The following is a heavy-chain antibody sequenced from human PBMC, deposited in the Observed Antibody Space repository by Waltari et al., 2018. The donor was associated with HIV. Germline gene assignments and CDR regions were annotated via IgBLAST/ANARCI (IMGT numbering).Heavy chain of an antibody. CDR3: ARGGGYSGENWFDP. CDR1: GFTFSSYS. V-gene: IGHV3-21*01. D-gene: IGHD3-10*01. CDR2: ISSSSSYI. J-gene: IGHJ5*02. Sequence: EVQLVESVGGLVTPGGSLRLSCAASGFTFSSYSMNWVRQAPGKGLEWVSSISSSSSYIYYADSVKGRFTISRDNAKNSLYLQMNSLRAEDTAVYYCARGGGYSGENWFDPWGQGTLVTVSS.